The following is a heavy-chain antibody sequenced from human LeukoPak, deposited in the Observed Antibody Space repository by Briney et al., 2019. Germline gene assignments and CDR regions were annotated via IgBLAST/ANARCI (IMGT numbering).Heavy chain of an antibody. CDR1: GGSISSGGYY. Sequence: SETLSLTCTVSGGSISSGGYYWSWIRQHPGKGLEWIGYIYYSGSTYYNPSLKSRVTISVDTSKNQFSLKLSSVTAADTAVYYCARRKVEMATIRNRGHFDYWGQGTLVTVSS. CDR3: ARRKVEMATIRNRGHFDY. V-gene: IGHV4-31*03. D-gene: IGHD5-24*01. J-gene: IGHJ4*02. CDR2: IYYSGST.